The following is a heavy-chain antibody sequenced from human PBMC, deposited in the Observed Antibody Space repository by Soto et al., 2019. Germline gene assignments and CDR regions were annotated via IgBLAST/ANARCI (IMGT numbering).Heavy chain of an antibody. CDR3: ARARYSSGWSNFDY. Sequence: GPTPGDPTQTPTPARTFSGVSLRPSGMCVSWVRPPPGKALEWLALIDWDDDKYYSTSLKTRLTISKDTSKSQVVLTMTNMDPVDTATYYCARARYSSGWSNFDYWGQGTLVTVSS. V-gene: IGHV2-70*20. J-gene: IGHJ4*02. CDR2: IDWDDDK. CDR1: GVSLRPSGMC. D-gene: IGHD6-19*01.